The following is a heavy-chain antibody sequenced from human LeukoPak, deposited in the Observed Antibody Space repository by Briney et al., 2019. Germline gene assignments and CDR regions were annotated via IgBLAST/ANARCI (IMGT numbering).Heavy chain of an antibody. Sequence: PSGTLSLTCTVSGGSTSSYYWSWIRQPAGKGLEWIGRIYTSGSTNYNPSLKSRVTMSVDMSKNQFSLKLSSVTAADTAVYYCARAVDSYYDFWSGYRYNWFDPWGQGTLVTVSS. CDR3: ARAVDSYYDFWSGYRYNWFDP. V-gene: IGHV4-4*07. J-gene: IGHJ5*02. CDR2: IYTSGST. D-gene: IGHD3-3*01. CDR1: GGSTSSYY.